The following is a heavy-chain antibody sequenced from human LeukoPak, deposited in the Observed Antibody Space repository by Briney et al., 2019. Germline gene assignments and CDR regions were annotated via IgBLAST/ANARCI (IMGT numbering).Heavy chain of an antibody. J-gene: IGHJ3*02. Sequence: ASVKVSCKASGYTFTSYGISWVRQATAQGLEWMGWMNTNSGNTGYAQKFQGRVTMTRNTSISTAYMELSSLRSEDTAVYYCVGVVVAATGEDAFDIWGQGTMVTVSS. CDR2: MNTNSGNT. D-gene: IGHD2-15*01. V-gene: IGHV1-8*02. CDR3: VGVVVAATGEDAFDI. CDR1: GYTFTSYG.